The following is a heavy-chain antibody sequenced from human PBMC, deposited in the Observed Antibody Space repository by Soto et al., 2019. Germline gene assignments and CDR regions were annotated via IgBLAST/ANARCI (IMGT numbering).Heavy chain of an antibody. CDR2: MNPNSGNT. J-gene: IGHJ5*02. CDR3: AIGIKYGAYSRWFDP. D-gene: IGHD4-17*01. Sequence: QVQLVQSGAEVKKPGASVKVSCKASGYTFTSYDINWVRQATGQGLEYLGWMNPNSGNTAYVQKFQGRVTMTWETSITSAYMKLSSLRSEDTAVYFCAIGIKYGAYSRWFDPWGQGTLVTVSS. CDR1: GYTFTSYD. V-gene: IGHV1-8*01.